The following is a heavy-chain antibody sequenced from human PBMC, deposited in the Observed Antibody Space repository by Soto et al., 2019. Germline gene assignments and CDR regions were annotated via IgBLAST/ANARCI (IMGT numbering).Heavy chain of an antibody. J-gene: IGHJ4*02. CDR1: GGTFSSYT. CDR3: ARERVRGVSDHAFDY. D-gene: IGHD3-10*01. Sequence: QVQLVQSGAEVKKPGSSVKVSCKASGGTFSSYTISWVRQAPGQGLEWMGRIIPLLGIANYAQNFQGRVTSTADKSTSNAYLQLSSLRSEATAVYYCARERVRGVSDHAFDYWGQGTLVTVSS. V-gene: IGHV1-69*08. CDR2: IIPLLGIA.